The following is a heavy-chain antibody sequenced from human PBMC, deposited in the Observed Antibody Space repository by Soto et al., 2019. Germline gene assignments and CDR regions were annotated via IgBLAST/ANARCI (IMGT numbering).Heavy chain of an antibody. CDR3: AREGTSIVGTTYDYYYGLDV. Sequence: QVQLVQSGAEVKKPGSSVKVSCKASGGTFNTYGITWVRQALGQGLEWMGVIIPLFGTPTYAQNFQGRISITADESSSTAYMDLSSLRSDDTAVYYCAREGTSIVGTTYDYYYGLDVWGQGTTVTVSS. J-gene: IGHJ6*02. CDR1: GGTFNTYG. V-gene: IGHV1-69*01. CDR2: IIPLFGTP. D-gene: IGHD1-26*01.